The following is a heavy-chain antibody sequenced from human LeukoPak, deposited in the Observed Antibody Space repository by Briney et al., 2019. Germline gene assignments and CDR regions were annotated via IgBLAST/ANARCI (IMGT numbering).Heavy chain of an antibody. Sequence: PGVSLRLSCAASGFTFSSYDMHWVRQTTGKGLEWVSAIGTAGDTYYPGSVKGRFTISRENAKNSLYLQMNSLRAGDTAVYYCAGLRRDGYYDYWGQGTLVNVSS. CDR3: AGLRRDGYYDY. J-gene: IGHJ4*02. CDR1: GFTFSSYD. V-gene: IGHV3-13*01. D-gene: IGHD4-17*01. CDR2: IGTAGDT.